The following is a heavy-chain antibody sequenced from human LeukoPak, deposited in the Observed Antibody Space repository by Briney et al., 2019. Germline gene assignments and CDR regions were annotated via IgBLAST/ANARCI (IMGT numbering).Heavy chain of an antibody. CDR1: GGSISSYY. V-gene: IGHV4-59*08. CDR3: ARLVYYDILTGYYLGSGQSGYFDY. J-gene: IGHJ4*02. CDR2: IYYSGST. Sequence: PSETLSLTCTVSGGSISSYYWSWIRQPPGKGLEWIGYIYYSGSTNYNPSLKSRVTMSVDTSKNQFSLKLSSVTAADTAVYYCARLVYYDILTGYYLGSGQSGYFDYWGQGTLVTVSS. D-gene: IGHD3-9*01.